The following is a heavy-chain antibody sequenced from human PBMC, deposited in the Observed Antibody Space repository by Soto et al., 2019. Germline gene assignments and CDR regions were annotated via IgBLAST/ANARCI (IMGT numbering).Heavy chain of an antibody. CDR2: ISGNSGSI. CDR3: AKGTSYGDTFYYYYYYMDV. V-gene: IGHV3-9*01. D-gene: IGHD4-17*01. J-gene: IGHJ6*03. Sequence: EVQLVESGGGLVQPGRSLRLSCAASGFTFDDYAMHWVRQAPGKGLEWVSGISGNSGSIGYADSVKGRFTISRDNPKNPLHLQMNSLRAEDTALYYCAKGTSYGDTFYYYYYYMDVWGKGTTVTVSS. CDR1: GFTFDDYA.